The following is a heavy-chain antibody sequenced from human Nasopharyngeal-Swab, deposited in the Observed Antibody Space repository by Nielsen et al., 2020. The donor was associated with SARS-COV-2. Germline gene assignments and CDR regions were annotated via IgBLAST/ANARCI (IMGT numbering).Heavy chain of an antibody. CDR3: ARGRGSSTSMIGY. D-gene: IGHD2/OR15-2a*01. CDR1: GFTFSSYW. V-gene: IGHV3-74*01. CDR2: INGDGSSL. J-gene: IGHJ4*02. Sequence: GGSLRLSCAASGFTFSSYWIHWVRQAPGKGLVWVSRINGDGSSLNYADFVKGRFTISTDNAKSTLYLEMNSLRAEDTAVYYCARGRGSSTSMIGYWGQGTLVTVSS.